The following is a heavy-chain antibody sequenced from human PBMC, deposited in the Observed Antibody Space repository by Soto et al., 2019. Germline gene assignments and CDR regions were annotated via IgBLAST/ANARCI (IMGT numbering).Heavy chain of an antibody. D-gene: IGHD1-26*01. Sequence: ASVKVSCKASGYTFTGYYMHWVRQAPGQGLEWMGWINPNSGGTNYAQKFQGWVTMTRDTSISTAYMELSRLRSDDTDVYYCARGSWSNYYGMDVWGQGTPVTVSS. CDR2: INPNSGGT. V-gene: IGHV1-2*04. CDR1: GYTFTGYY. J-gene: IGHJ6*02. CDR3: ARGSWSNYYGMDV.